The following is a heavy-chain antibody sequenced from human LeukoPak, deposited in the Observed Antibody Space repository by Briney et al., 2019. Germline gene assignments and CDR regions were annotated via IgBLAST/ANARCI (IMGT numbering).Heavy chain of an antibody. CDR1: GFTFSSYA. CDR2: ISGSGGST. V-gene: IGHV3-23*01. CDR3: AAPSGSYYYYFDY. J-gene: IGHJ4*02. D-gene: IGHD1-26*01. Sequence: GGSLRLSCAASGFTFSSYAMSWVRQAPGKGLEWVSAISGSGGSTYYVDSVKGRFTISRDNSKNTLYLQMNSLRAEDTAVYYCAAPSGSYYYYFDYWGQGTLVTVSS.